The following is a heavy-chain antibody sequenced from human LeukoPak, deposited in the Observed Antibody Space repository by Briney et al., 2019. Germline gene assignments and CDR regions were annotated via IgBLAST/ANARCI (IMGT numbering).Heavy chain of an antibody. D-gene: IGHD5-12*01. CDR2: ISSSGSTI. J-gene: IGHJ4*02. CDR1: GFTFDDSV. V-gene: IGHV3-11*04. CDR3: ARVAIVGGYDV. Sequence: GGSLRLSCAASGFTFDDSVMSWIRQAPGKGLEWVSYISSSGSTIYYADSVKGRFTISRDNAKNSLYLQMNSLRAEDTAAYYCARVAIVGGYDVWGQGTLVTVSS.